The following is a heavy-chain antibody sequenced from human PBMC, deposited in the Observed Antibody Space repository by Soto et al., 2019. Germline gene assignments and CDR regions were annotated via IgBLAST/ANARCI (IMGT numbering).Heavy chain of an antibody. J-gene: IGHJ4*02. Sequence: QVQLVQSGAEVRKPGSSVKVSCKASGGTFTTYDISWVRQAPGQGLEWMGGIIPFFDATKYEQKFQGRVTITADKSTGTAYMELSSLRSEDTAMYYCARDRSSSWYNGTFYFDSWGQGTLVTVSS. V-gene: IGHV1-69*06. CDR1: GGTFTTYD. D-gene: IGHD6-19*01. CDR3: ARDRSSSWYNGTFYFDS. CDR2: IIPFFDAT.